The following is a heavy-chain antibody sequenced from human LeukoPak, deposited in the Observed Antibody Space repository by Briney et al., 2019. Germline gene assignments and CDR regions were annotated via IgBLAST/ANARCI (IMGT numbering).Heavy chain of an antibody. V-gene: IGHV3-20*04. CDR2: INWNGGST. D-gene: IGHD2-15*01. CDR1: GFTFDDYA. J-gene: IGHJ4*02. Sequence: GGSLRLSCAASGFTFDDYAMHWVRQAPGKGLEWVSGINWNGGSTGYADSVKGRFTISRDNAKNSLYLQMNSLRAEDTALYYCARANGYCSGGSCYYFDYWGQGTLVTVSS. CDR3: ARANGYCSGGSCYYFDY.